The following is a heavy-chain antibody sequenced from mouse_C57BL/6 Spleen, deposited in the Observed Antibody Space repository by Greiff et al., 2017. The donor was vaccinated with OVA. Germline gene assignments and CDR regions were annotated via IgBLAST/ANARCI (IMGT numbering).Heavy chain of an antibody. CDR3: ARRIYYGYFDY. J-gene: IGHJ2*01. CDR1: GYTFTDYY. CDR2: INPNNGGT. D-gene: IGHD2-1*01. Sequence: EVQLQQSGPELVKPGASVKISCKASGYTFTDYYMNWVKQSHGKSLEWIGDINPNNGGTSYNQKFKGKATLTVDKSSSTAYMELRSLTSEDSAVYYCARRIYYGYFDYWGQGTTLTVSS. V-gene: IGHV1-26*01.